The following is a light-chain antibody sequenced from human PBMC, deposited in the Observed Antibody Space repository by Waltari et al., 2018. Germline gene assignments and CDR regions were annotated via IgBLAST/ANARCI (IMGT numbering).Light chain of an antibody. V-gene: IGLV2-14*01. CDR2: DVR. CDR1: SSDVGGYNY. Sequence: QSALTQPXSVSGSLGQSITIPCAGTSSDVGGYNYVSWYQQHPGTAPKLIIYDVRKRPSGVXXRFSGSKSGNTASLTISGXQAEDEADYYCSSYTSSSTLLFGGGTKLTVL. J-gene: IGLJ2*01. CDR3: SSYTSSSTLL.